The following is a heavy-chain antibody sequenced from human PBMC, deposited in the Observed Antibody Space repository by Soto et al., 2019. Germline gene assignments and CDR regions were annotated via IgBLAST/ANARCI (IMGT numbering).Heavy chain of an antibody. CDR2: IKSDSSSL. D-gene: IGHD3-9*01. J-gene: IGHJ3*02. CDR1: GFTFSTYL. CDR3: ARKPMTGAQSGAFDI. V-gene: IGHV3-21*06. Sequence: VQLVESGGGLVEPGGSLRLSCAASGFTFSTYLMNWVRQAPGKGLEWVSSIKSDSSSLYYADSVKGRFTISRDNAKNSLHLQMNSLRVDDTAMYFCARKPMTGAQSGAFDIWGQGTMVTVSS.